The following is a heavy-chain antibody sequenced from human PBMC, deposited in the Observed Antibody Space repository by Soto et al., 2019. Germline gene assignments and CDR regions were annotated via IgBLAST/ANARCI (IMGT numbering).Heavy chain of an antibody. D-gene: IGHD2-15*01. Sequence: QLQLQESGPGLVKPSETLSLTCTVSGGSISSSSYYWGWIRQPPGKGLEWIGSIYYSGSTYYNPSLKSRVTISVDTSKNQFSLKLSSVTAADTAVYYCASTAGVVAAPVDDDAFDIWGQGTMVTVSS. CDR1: GGSISSSSYY. CDR2: IYYSGST. CDR3: ASTAGVVAAPVDDDAFDI. J-gene: IGHJ3*02. V-gene: IGHV4-39*01.